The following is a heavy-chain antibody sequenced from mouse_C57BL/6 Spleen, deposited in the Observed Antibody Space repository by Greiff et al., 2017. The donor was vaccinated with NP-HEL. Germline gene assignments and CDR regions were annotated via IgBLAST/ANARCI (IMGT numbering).Heavy chain of an antibody. CDR1: GFSLSTFGMG. V-gene: IGHV8-8*01. D-gene: IGHD1-1*01. Sequence: QVTLKVSGPGILQPSQTLSLTCSFSGFSLSTFGMGVGWIRQPSGLGLEWLAHIWWDGGKYYNPALKSWLPISQDTPNNQVFLKIANVDTADTATYYCARKVESGYYGSSTRIAMDYWGQGTSVTVSS. CDR2: IWWDGGK. CDR3: ARKVESGYYGSSTRIAMDY. J-gene: IGHJ4*01.